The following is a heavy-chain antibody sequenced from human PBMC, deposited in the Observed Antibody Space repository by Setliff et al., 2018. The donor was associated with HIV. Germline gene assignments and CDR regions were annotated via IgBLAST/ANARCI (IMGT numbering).Heavy chain of an antibody. CDR3: GRCMSVAVPEY. V-gene: IGHV4-59*01. CDR1: GGSISSYF. D-gene: IGHD2-21*01. J-gene: IGHJ4*02. Sequence: LSLTCTVSGGSISSYFWSWVRQPPGKGLEWIGYIYYSGSTNYNPSLKSRVTMSVDTFKNQFSLKLSSVTAADTAVYYCGRCMSVAVPEYWGQGTLVTVSS. CDR2: IYYSGST.